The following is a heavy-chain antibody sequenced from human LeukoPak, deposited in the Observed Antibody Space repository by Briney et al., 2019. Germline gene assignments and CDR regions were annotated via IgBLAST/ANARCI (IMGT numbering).Heavy chain of an antibody. Sequence: ASVKVSCKASGGTFSSYAISWVRQAPGQGLEWMGRINPDTGGTDYAQKFQGGVTMTRDTSITTAYMELSSLRSDDTAVYYCARDVGEYCSSTNCYASHYWGQGTLVTVSS. CDR2: INPDTGGT. CDR3: ARDVGEYCSSTNCYASHY. D-gene: IGHD2-2*01. CDR1: GGTFSSYA. V-gene: IGHV1-2*02. J-gene: IGHJ4*02.